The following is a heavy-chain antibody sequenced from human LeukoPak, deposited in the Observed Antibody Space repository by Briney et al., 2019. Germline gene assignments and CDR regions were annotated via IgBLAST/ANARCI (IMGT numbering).Heavy chain of an antibody. V-gene: IGHV4-59*11. D-gene: IGHD3-22*01. CDR2: IYYSGST. CDR1: GGSISSHY. Sequence: SETLSLTCTVSGGSISSHYWSWIRQPPGKGLEWIGYIYYSGSTNYNPSLKSRVTISVDTSKNQFSLELSSVTAADTAVYYCASGYYDSSGPKFDYWGQGTLVTVSS. J-gene: IGHJ4*02. CDR3: ASGYYDSSGPKFDY.